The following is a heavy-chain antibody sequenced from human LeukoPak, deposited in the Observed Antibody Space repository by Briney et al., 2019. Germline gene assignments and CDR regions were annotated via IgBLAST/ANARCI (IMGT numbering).Heavy chain of an antibody. J-gene: IGHJ4*02. CDR3: ARSGREATEIDY. V-gene: IGHV3-11*06. CDR2: INGRGTYI. Sequence: PGGSLRLSCAVSGFTFSDYFMSWVRQAPGKGLEWLSYINGRGTYIDYAESLKGRITISRDNAQNSLYLQMNSLRVEDTAVYYCARSGREATEIDYWGQGTLVTVSS. D-gene: IGHD1-1*01. CDR1: GFTFSDYF.